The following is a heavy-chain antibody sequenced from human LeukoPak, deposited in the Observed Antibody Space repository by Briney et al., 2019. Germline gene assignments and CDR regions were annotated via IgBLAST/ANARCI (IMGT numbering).Heavy chain of an antibody. CDR1: GGTFSSYA. J-gene: IGHJ5*02. D-gene: IGHD3-22*01. CDR2: IIPILGIA. V-gene: IGHV1-69*04. Sequence: GASVKVSCKASGGTFSSYAISWVRQAPGQGLEWTGRIIPILGIANYAQKFQGRVTITADKSTSTAYMELSSLRSEDTAVYYCAKPPDYYDSSEDWFDPWGQGTLVTVSS. CDR3: AKPPDYYDSSEDWFDP.